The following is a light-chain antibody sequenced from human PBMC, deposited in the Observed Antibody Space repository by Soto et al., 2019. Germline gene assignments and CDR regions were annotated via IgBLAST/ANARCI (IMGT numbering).Light chain of an antibody. Sequence: EIVLTQSPATLSLSPGERATLSCRASQSVGSYLAWYQQKPGQTPRLLIYDASNRATGIPARFSGSGSGTDFTLTISSLEPEAFAVYYCQQRSDWPPWTFGQGTKVEIK. CDR2: DAS. V-gene: IGKV3-11*01. J-gene: IGKJ1*01. CDR1: QSVGSY. CDR3: QQRSDWPPWT.